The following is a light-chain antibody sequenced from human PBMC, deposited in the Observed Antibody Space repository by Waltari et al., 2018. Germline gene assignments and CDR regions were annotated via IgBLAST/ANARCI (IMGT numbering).Light chain of an antibody. V-gene: IGKV1-5*03. Sequence: DIQMTQSPSTLSASVGDRVTITCRASQSISNWLAWYQQKPGKAPKLLLYKASTLESGVPSRFSGSGSGTEFTLTISSLQPDDFATYYCQQYNSYSLLTFGGGTKIDIK. CDR3: QQYNSYSLLT. CDR2: KAS. CDR1: QSISNW. J-gene: IGKJ4*01.